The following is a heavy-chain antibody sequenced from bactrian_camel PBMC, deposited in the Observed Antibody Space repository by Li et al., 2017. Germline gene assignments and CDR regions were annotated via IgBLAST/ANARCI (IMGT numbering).Heavy chain of an antibody. J-gene: IGHJ4*01. CDR2: LTSYGTT. CDR1: GFNFDDSG. Sequence: HVLLVESGGGSVQPGGSLRLSCIGSGFNFDDSGMGWYRQGPGSECKLVSSLTSYGTTYYTDSVKGRFTISQDNAKNTVYLQLNNLQTDDTAMYYCSNGKDSTGWKTPGPGTQVTVAS. D-gene: IGHD5*01. V-gene: IGHV3S63*01.